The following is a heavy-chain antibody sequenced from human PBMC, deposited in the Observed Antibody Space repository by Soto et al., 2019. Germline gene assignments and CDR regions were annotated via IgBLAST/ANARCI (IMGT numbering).Heavy chain of an antibody. D-gene: IGHD3-10*01. V-gene: IGHV1-2*04. CDR2: INPNSGGT. CDR1: GYTFIGYY. CDR3: ARVGGGLASLGYYGMDV. J-gene: IGHJ6*02. Sequence: ASVQVSCMASGYTFIGYYIHWLRQAPGQGLEWMGWINPNSGGTNYAQRFQGWVTMTRDRSISTAYMEPSRLKSYDTAVYYCARVGGGLASLGYYGMDVWGQGTTVTVSS.